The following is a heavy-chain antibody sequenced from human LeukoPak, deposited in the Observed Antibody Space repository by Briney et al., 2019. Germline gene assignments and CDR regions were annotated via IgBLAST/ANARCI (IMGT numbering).Heavy chain of an antibody. CDR1: GGSISSYY. CDR2: IYYSGST. V-gene: IGHV4-59*01. Sequence: SSETLSLTCTVSGGSISSYYWSWIRQPPGKGLEWIGYIYYSGSTNYNPSLKSRVTISVDTSKNQFSLKLSSVTAADTAVYYCARHYYDSSGYYLAFDYWGQGTLVTVSS. D-gene: IGHD3-22*01. CDR3: ARHYYDSSGYYLAFDY. J-gene: IGHJ4*02.